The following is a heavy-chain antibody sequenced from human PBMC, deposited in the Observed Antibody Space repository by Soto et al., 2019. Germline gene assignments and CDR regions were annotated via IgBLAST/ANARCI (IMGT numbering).Heavy chain of an antibody. CDR3: ARAPFDILTGYFRHGMDV. CDR2: IWYDGSNK. J-gene: IGHJ6*02. D-gene: IGHD3-9*01. CDR1: GFTFSSYG. Sequence: QVQLVESGGGVVQPGRSLRLSCAASGFTFSSYGMHWVRQAPGKGLEWVAVIWYDGSNKYYADSVKGRFTISRDNSKNTLYLQMNSLRAEDTAVYYCARAPFDILTGYFRHGMDVWGQGTTVTVSS. V-gene: IGHV3-33*01.